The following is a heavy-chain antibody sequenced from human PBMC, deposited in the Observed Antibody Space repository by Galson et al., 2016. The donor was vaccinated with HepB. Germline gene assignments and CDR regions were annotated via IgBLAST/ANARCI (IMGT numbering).Heavy chain of an antibody. V-gene: IGHV3-74*01. J-gene: IGHJ6*02. CDR2: IDSDGITT. D-gene: IGHD1-26*01. CDR1: GFTVSSNY. CDR3: ATGGGRRSKYYGMDV. Sequence: SLRLSCAASGFTVSSNYMSWVRQAPGKGLVWVSRIDSDGITTAYADSVKGRFTISRDNAKNTLYLQMNSLSAEDTAVYYCATGGGRRSKYYGMDVWGHGTMVTVSS.